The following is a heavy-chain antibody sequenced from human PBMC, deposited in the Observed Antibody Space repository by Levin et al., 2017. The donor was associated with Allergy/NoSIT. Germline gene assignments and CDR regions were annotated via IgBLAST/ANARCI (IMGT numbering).Heavy chain of an antibody. CDR2: ISHDGSNK. V-gene: IGHV3-30*03. CDR1: GLTFSSYG. Sequence: GESLKISCAVSGLTFSSYGMHWVRQDPGKGLEWVAVISHDGSNKYYADSVKGRITISRDNSKNTLYLQMNSLRAEDTAVYYCARDRYSGYGGNYYGMDVWGQGTTVTVSS. J-gene: IGHJ6*02. D-gene: IGHD5-12*01. CDR3: ARDRYSGYGGNYYGMDV.